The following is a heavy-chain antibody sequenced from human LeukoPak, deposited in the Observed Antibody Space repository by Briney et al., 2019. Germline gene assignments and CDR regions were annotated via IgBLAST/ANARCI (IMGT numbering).Heavy chain of an antibody. CDR1: GGSFSGYY. Sequence: PSETLSLTCAVYGGSFSGYYWSLIRQPPGKGLEWIGEINHSGSTNYNPSLKSRVTISVDASKNQFSLKLSSVTAADTAVYYCARGTSSWVPCLDCWGQGTLVTVSS. CDR2: INHSGST. CDR3: ARGTSSWVPCLDC. D-gene: IGHD6-13*01. V-gene: IGHV4-34*01. J-gene: IGHJ4*02.